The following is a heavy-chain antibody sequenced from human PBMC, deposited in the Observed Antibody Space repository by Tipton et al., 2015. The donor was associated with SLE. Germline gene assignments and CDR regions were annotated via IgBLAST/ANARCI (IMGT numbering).Heavy chain of an antibody. CDR3: ARDRPQQLREEGAFDI. CDR1: GGSFSGYY. V-gene: IGHV4-34*01. J-gene: IGHJ3*02. CDR2: INHSGST. D-gene: IGHD6-13*01. Sequence: TLSLTCAVYGGSFSGYYWSWIRQPPGKGPEWIGEINHSGSTAYNPSLKSRVTISVDTSKNQFSLKLSSVTAADTAVYYCARDRPQQLREEGAFDIWGQGTMVTVSS.